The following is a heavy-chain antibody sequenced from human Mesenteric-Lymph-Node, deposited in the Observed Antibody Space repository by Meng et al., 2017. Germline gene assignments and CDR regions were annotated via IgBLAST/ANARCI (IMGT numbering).Heavy chain of an antibody. CDR1: GYTFTSSG. J-gene: IGHJ3*02. V-gene: IGHV1-18*01. D-gene: IGHD3-10*01. CDR2: SSAYNGNT. Sequence: ASVKVSCKASGYTFTSSGVSWVRQAPGRGLEWMGWSSAYNGNTKYAQKFQGGVTMTTDASTSTAYMDLRSLRSDDTAVYYCARGRSVDPFDIWGQGTMVTVSS. CDR3: ARGRSVDPFDI.